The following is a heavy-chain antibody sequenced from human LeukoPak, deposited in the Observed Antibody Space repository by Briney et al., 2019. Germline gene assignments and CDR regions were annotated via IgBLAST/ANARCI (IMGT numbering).Heavy chain of an antibody. CDR3: AKVREDIVVVVAATDPLDY. V-gene: IGHV3-48*01. CDR1: GFSFITYS. J-gene: IGHJ4*02. D-gene: IGHD2-15*01. Sequence: GGSLRLSCAASGFSFITYSMSWVRQAPGRGLEWVSYISASSDSIYYADSVRGRFTISRDNSKNTLYLQMNSLRAEDTAVYYCAKVREDIVVVVAATDPLDYWGQGTLVTVSS. CDR2: ISASSDSI.